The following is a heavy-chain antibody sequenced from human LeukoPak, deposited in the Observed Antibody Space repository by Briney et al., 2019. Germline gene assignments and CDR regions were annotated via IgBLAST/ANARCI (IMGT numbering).Heavy chain of an antibody. CDR3: AKVHTSSRSIGGFDY. CDR2: TRYDGSNK. J-gene: IGHJ4*02. D-gene: IGHD2-2*01. Sequence: GGSLRLSCAASGFTFSSYGMQWVRQAPGKGLEWVAFTRYDGSNKYYADSVQGRFIISRDNSKNTVYVEMNSLRPEDTAVYYCAKVHTSSRSIGGFDYWGRGTLVTVSS. V-gene: IGHV3-30*02. CDR1: GFTFSSYG.